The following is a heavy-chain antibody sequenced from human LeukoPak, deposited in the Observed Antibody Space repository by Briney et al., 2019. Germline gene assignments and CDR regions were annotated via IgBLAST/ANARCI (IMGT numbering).Heavy chain of an antibody. CDR2: IYYSGST. V-gene: IGHV4-31*03. J-gene: IGHJ3*02. Sequence: PSETLSLTCTVPGGSISSGGYYWSWIRQHPGKGLEWIGYIYYSGSTYYNPSPKSRVTISVDTSKNQFSLKLSSVTAADTAVYYCARGRAVAGTRGAFDIWGQGTMVTVSS. D-gene: IGHD6-19*01. CDR3: ARGRAVAGTRGAFDI. CDR1: GGSISSGGYY.